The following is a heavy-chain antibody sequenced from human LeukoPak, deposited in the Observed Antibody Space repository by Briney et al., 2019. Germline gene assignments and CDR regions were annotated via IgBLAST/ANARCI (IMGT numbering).Heavy chain of an antibody. V-gene: IGHV3-30-3*01. CDR3: ARDLAYSRLDY. Sequence: PGRSLRLSCAASGFTFSSYAMHWVRQAPGKGLEWVAVISYDGSNKYYADSVKGRFTISRDDAENSLYLQMNSLRVEDTAFYYCARDLAYSRLDYWGQGMLATVSS. CDR2: ISYDGSNK. CDR1: GFTFSSYA. D-gene: IGHD5-18*01. J-gene: IGHJ4*02.